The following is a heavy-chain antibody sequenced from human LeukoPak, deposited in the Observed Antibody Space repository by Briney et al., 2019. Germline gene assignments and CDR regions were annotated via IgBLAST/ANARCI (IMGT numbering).Heavy chain of an antibody. CDR3: AKGRTGYSYGYGIDY. J-gene: IGHJ4*02. V-gene: IGHV3-23*01. CDR2: NSSSGDST. Sequence: GGSLSLSCAAAGFTFTTYWMSWVRQATGKGLEWVSSNSSSGDSTYSADSVKGRFTISRDNSMNTLYLQMNSLRAEDTAVYYCAKGRTGYSYGYGIDYWGQGTLVTVSS. CDR1: GFTFTTYW. D-gene: IGHD5-18*01.